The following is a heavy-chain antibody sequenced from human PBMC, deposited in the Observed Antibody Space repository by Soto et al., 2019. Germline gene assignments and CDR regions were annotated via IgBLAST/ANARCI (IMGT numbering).Heavy chain of an antibody. CDR2: ISSSSSYI. J-gene: IGHJ3*02. D-gene: IGHD2-2*01. Sequence: PGKGLEWVSSISSSSSYIYYADSVRGRFTISRDNAKNSLYLQMSSLRAEDTAVYYCARAAPAATSAFDIWGQWTMVTVSS. CDR3: ARAAPAATSAFDI. V-gene: IGHV3-21*01.